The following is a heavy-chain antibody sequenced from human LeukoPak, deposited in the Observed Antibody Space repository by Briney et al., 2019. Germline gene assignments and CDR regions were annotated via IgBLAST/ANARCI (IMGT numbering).Heavy chain of an antibody. Sequence: GGSLRLSCAASGFTFSSYSMNWVRQAPGKGLEWVSSISSSSSYIYYADSVKGRLTISRDNAKNSLYLQMNSLRAEDTAVYYCARARQIVVVPAALGYWGQGTLVTVSS. CDR3: ARARQIVVVPAALGY. D-gene: IGHD2-2*01. CDR2: ISSSSSYI. CDR1: GFTFSSYS. V-gene: IGHV3-21*01. J-gene: IGHJ4*02.